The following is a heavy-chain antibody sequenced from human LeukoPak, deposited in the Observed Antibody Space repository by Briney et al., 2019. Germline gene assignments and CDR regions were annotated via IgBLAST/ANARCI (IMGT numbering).Heavy chain of an antibody. D-gene: IGHD6-6*01. Sequence: GGSLKLSRAASGFTFSSYWMSWVRQAPGKGLEWVANIKHDGGEKYYVDSVKGRFTISRDNAKNSLYLQMNSLRAEDTAVYYCARVYYSSSFRYFDYWGQGTLVTVSS. CDR1: GFTFSSYW. J-gene: IGHJ4*02. CDR2: IKHDGGEK. CDR3: ARVYYSSSFRYFDY. V-gene: IGHV3-7*01.